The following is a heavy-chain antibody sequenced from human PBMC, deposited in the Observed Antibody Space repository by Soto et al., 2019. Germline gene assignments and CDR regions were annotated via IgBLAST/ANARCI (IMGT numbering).Heavy chain of an antibody. V-gene: IGHV3-74*01. CDR2: INSDGSTX. J-gene: IGHJ4*02. D-gene: IGHD1-26*01. CDR3: ARDLRGSPDY. Sequence: VGSLRLPFSTSGFTFSTYWFNWVRQAPGNGLVWVSVINSDGSTXXXAXSVXGRIXXXRXDAXKTVYLXLXSLRVEDTAHYYCARDLRGSPDYWGQGX. CDR1: GFTFSTYW.